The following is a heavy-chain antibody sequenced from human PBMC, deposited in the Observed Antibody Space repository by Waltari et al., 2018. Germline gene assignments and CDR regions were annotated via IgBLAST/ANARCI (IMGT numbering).Heavy chain of an antibody. J-gene: IGHJ4*02. V-gene: IGHV4-38-2*01. CDR1: GYSISSGYY. Sequence: QVQLQESGPGLVKPSETLSLTCAVSGYSISSGYYWGWIRQPPGKGLEWIGSIYHSGSTYYNPSLKSRVTISVDTSKNQFSLKLSSVTAADTAVYYCARRAHYYDSSGYYYGIDYWGQGTLVTVSP. CDR2: IYHSGST. D-gene: IGHD3-22*01. CDR3: ARRAHYYDSSGYYYGIDY.